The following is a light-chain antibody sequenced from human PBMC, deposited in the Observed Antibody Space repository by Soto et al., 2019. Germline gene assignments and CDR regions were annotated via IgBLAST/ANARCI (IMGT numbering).Light chain of an antibody. J-gene: IGKJ4*01. V-gene: IGKV3-20*01. CDR2: GAS. CDR3: QRYGSSSLS. Sequence: EIVLTQSPGTLSLSPGERATLVCRASQSLSITYLAWDQQRPGQAPSLLIFGASNRATGIPDRFRGSGSGTDFTLTISRLEPGDFAVYYCQRYGSSSLSFGGGTRVEI. CDR1: QSLSITY.